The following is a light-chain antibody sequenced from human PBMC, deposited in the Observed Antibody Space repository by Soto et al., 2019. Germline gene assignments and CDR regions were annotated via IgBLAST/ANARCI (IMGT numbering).Light chain of an antibody. V-gene: IGKV1-39*01. Sequence: DIQMTQSPSALSASVGDRVTINCRASRSISSYLNWYQQKPGKAPKLLIYAASSLQSGVPSRFSGSGSGTDFTLTISSLPPEDFATYYCQQSYSTPLTFGGGTKVEIK. J-gene: IGKJ4*01. CDR1: RSISSY. CDR3: QQSYSTPLT. CDR2: AAS.